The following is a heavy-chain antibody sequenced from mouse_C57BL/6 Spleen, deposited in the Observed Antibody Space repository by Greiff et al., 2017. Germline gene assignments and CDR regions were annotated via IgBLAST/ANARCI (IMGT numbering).Heavy chain of an antibody. CDR1: GFSLTSYG. V-gene: IGHV2-2*01. Sequence: VHLQQSGPGLVQPSPRLSIPCTVSGFSLTSYGVPWVRQSPGKGLEWLGVIWSGGCTANNAAFISSLSTSKENSKRQVCFKMNSLQADDTAIYYCARNRYFDVGGTGTTVTVAS. J-gene: IGHJ1*03. CDR2: IWSGGCT. CDR3: ARNRYFDV.